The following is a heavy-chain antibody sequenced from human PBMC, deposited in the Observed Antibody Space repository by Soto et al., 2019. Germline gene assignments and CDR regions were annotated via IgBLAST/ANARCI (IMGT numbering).Heavy chain of an antibody. CDR1: GYSFTSYW. J-gene: IGHJ5*02. CDR2: IYPGDSDT. V-gene: IGHV5-51*01. D-gene: IGHD2-2*01. CDR3: ARLNIVVVTAAKNWFDP. Sequence: GESLKISCKGSGYSFTSYWIGWVRQVPGKGLEWMGIIYPGDSDTRYSPSFQGQVTISADKSISTAYLQWSSLKASDTAMYYCARLNIVVVTAAKNWFDPWGQGTMVTVSS.